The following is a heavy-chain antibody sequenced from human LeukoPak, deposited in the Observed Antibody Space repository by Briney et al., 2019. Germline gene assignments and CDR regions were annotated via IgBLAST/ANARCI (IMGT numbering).Heavy chain of an antibody. D-gene: IGHD3-10*01. J-gene: IGHJ4*02. Sequence: GGSLRLSCAASGFTFSNYWMHWVRQAPGKGLVWVSRINSDGSTTTYADSVKGRFTISRDNSKNTLYLQMDRLRVEDTAVYYCARKSDSLMLRGGDCWGQGTLVTVSS. CDR1: GFTFSNYW. CDR3: ARKSDSLMLRGGDC. V-gene: IGHV3-74*01. CDR2: INSDGSTT.